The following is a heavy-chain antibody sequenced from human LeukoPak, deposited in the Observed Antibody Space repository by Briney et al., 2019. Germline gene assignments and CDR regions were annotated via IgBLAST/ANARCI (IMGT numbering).Heavy chain of an antibody. D-gene: IGHD2-21*01. CDR3: ASLIDYYIDY. J-gene: IGHJ4*02. Sequence: GRSLRLSCAASGFTFSSYAMHWVRQAPGKGLEWVSYISSSGSSIYYADSVKGRFTISRDNAKNSLYLQMNSLRAEDTAVYYCASLIDYYIDYWGQGTLVTVSS. CDR2: ISSSGSSI. V-gene: IGHV3-48*03. CDR1: GFTFSSYA.